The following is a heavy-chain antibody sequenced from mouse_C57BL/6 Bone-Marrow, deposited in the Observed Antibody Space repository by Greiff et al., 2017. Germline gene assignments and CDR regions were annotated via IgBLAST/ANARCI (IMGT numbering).Heavy chain of an antibody. Sequence: VQLKESVAELVRPGASVKLSCTASGFNIKNTYMHWVKQRPEQGLEWIGRIDPANGNTKYAPKFQGKATITADTSSNTAYMELRSLTSEDSAVYFCARSVYYYGSRRTWFAYWGQGTLVTVSA. CDR2: IDPANGNT. D-gene: IGHD1-1*01. CDR1: GFNIKNTY. CDR3: ARSVYYYGSRRTWFAY. V-gene: IGHV14-3*01. J-gene: IGHJ3*01.